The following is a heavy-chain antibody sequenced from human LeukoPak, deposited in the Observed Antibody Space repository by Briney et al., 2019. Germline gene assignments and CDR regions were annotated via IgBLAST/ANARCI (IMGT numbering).Heavy chain of an antibody. V-gene: IGHV4-61*01. D-gene: IGHD2-2*01. Sequence: SETLSLTCTVSGGSVSSGSYYWSWIRQPPGTGPEWIGYIYYSGSTNYNPSLKSRVTISVDTSKNQFSLKLSSVTAADTAVYYCARGTWGYCSSTSCYKDWGQGTLVTVSS. CDR1: GGSVSSGSYY. J-gene: IGHJ4*02. CDR2: IYYSGST. CDR3: ARGTWGYCSSTSCYKD.